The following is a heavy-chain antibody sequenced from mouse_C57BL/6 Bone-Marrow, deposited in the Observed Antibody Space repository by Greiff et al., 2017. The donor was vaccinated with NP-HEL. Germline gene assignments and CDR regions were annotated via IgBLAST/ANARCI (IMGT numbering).Heavy chain of an antibody. V-gene: IGHV1-26*01. CDR2: INPNNGGT. D-gene: IGHD1-1*01. CDR1: GYTFTDYY. J-gene: IGHJ3*01. CDR3: ASRGDYYGSQAWFAY. Sequence: VQLQQSGPELVKPGASVKISCKASGYTFTDYYMNWVKQSHGKSLEWIGDINPNNGGTSYNQKFKGKATLTVDKSSSTAYMELRSLTSEDSAVYYWASRGDYYGSQAWFAYWGQGTLVTVSA.